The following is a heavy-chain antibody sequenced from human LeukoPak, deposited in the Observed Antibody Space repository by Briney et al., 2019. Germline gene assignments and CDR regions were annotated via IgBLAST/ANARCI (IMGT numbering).Heavy chain of an antibody. D-gene: IGHD3-9*01. CDR3: ARSLSLRYCDW. CDR2: IYFSGST. CDR1: GGSVSSGIYY. V-gene: IGHV4-61*01. Sequence: SETLSLTCTVSGGSVSSGIYYWSWIRQPPGKGPGWIGYIYFSGSTNYNPSLKSRVTISVDTSKNQFSLKLSSVTAADTAVYFCARSLSLRYCDWWGPGTLVTVSS. J-gene: IGHJ4*02.